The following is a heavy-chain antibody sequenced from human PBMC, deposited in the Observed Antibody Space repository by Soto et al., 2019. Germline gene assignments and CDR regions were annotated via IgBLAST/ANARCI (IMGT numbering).Heavy chain of an antibody. J-gene: IGHJ5*02. V-gene: IGHV3-30-3*01. CDR3: ASFHSGDYS. CDR1: GFTFSSYA. Sequence: GGSLKLACSASGFTFSSYAMHCVRKAPGKGLEGEAVISYDGSKKYNADTVKGRFTISRDTSKNTMYLQMNSLRAEDTAVYYCASFHSGDYSWGPGTLVTVS. CDR2: ISYDGSKK. D-gene: IGHD3-22*01.